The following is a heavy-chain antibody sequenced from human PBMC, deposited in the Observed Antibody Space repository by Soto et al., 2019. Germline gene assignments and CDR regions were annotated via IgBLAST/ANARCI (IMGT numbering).Heavy chain of an antibody. J-gene: IGHJ6*02. D-gene: IGHD3-10*01. CDR2: IIVVVGTA. V-gene: IGHV1-69*13. CDR1: GGTLRSYA. CDR3: ASEVFGSATYYMDVNGLDV. Sequence: SVKVSCKASGGTLRSYAISWVRQAPGQGLEWMGGIIVVVGTANYAQKFQGRVTITADESTSTAYMELSGLRAEDTAVYYCASEVFGSATYYMDVNGLDVWVQGTTVSVSS.